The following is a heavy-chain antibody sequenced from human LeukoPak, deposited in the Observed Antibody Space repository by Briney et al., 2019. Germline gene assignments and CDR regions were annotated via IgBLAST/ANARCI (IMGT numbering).Heavy chain of an antibody. CDR1: GFTFSSYA. J-gene: IGHJ4*02. CDR3: AKSIAVAGTSDY. V-gene: IGHV3-23*01. CDR2: ISGSGGST. D-gene: IGHD6-19*01. Sequence: GGSLRLSCAASGFTFSSYAMSWVRQAPGKGLEWVPAISGSGGSTYYADSVKGRFTISRDNSKNTLYLQMNSLRAEDTAVYYCAKSIAVAGTSDYWGQGTLVTVSS.